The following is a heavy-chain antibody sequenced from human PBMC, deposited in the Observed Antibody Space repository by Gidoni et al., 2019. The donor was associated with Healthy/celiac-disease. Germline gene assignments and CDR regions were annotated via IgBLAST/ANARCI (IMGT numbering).Heavy chain of an antibody. J-gene: IGHJ6*03. V-gene: IGHV1-69*01. CDR2: IIPIFGTA. CDR3: AGSGWYDYYYYYYMDV. CDR1: GGTFSSYA. Sequence: QVQLVQSGAEVKKPGSSVKVSCKASGGTFSSYASSWVRQAPGQGLEWMGGIIPIFGTANDAQKFQGRVTITADESTSTAYMELSSLRSEDTAVYYCAGSGWYDYYYYYYMDVWGKGTTVTVSS. D-gene: IGHD6-19*01.